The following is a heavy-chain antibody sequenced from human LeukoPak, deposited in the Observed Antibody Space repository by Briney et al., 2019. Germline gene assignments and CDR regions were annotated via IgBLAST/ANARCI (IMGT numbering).Heavy chain of an antibody. J-gene: IGHJ6*03. CDR1: GGSISSYY. Sequence: SETLSLTYTVSGGSISSYYWSWIRQPPGKGLEWIGYIYYSGSTNYNPSLTSRVTISVDTSKNQFSLQLTSVTAADTAVYYCARTTEGGYTYGYSYYYYMDVWGKGTTVTISS. CDR3: ARTTEGGYTYGYSYYYYMDV. V-gene: IGHV4-59*01. D-gene: IGHD5-18*01. CDR2: IYYSGST.